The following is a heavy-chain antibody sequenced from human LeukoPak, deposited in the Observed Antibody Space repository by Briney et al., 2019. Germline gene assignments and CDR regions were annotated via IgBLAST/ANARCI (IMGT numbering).Heavy chain of an antibody. J-gene: IGHJ4*02. V-gene: IGHV3-23*01. CDR2: ISGSDGST. D-gene: IGHD2-8*01. CDR1: GFTFSSHS. CDR3: AKDLSPGVY. Sequence: GGSLRLSCAASGFTFSSHSMSWVCQAPGKGLEWVSAISGSDGSTYYADSVKGRFTISRDNSKNTLYLQMNSLRAEDTAVYYCAKDLSPGVYWGQGTLVTVSS.